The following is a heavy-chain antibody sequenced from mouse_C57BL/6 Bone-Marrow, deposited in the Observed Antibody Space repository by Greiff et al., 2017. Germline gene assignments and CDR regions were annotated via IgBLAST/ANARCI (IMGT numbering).Heavy chain of an antibody. J-gene: IGHJ4*01. D-gene: IGHD2-3*01. CDR3: AKEWLLFLDYASDY. CDR2: IDPSDSYT. CDR1: GYTFTSYW. V-gene: IGHV1-50*01. Sequence: QVQLLQSGAELARPGASVKMSCKASGYTFTSYWMQWVKQRPGQGLEWIGEIDPSDSYTNYNHKFKGKATLTVDTSTGTAYMQLSSLTSEDSAVYYGAKEWLLFLDYASDYWGQGTSVTVSS.